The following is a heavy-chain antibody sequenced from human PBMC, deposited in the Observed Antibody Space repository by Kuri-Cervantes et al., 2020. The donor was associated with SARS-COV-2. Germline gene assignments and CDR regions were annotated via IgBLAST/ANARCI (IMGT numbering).Heavy chain of an antibody. D-gene: IGHD6-6*01. Sequence: GRSLRLSCAASGFNFSRTDMHWVRQAPGKGLEWVAVISHDGKNKKCIASGKGRFTISRDNSQNTLYLQMNSLRAEDTAVYYCARGLVLIAARTYYYYYYGMDVWGQGTTVTVSS. J-gene: IGHJ6*02. CDR2: ISHDGKNK. CDR1: GFNFSRTD. CDR3: ARGLVLIAARTYYYYYYGMDV. V-gene: IGHV3-30*03.